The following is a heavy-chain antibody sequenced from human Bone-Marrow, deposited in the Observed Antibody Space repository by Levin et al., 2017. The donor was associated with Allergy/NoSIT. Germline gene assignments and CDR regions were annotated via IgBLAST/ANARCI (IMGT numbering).Heavy chain of an antibody. CDR1: GFSVSRYW. Sequence: GGSLRLSCAASGFSVSRYWLHWVRQAPGKGLAWVSRINEDGSTINYADSVEGRFTISRDSAKNTLYLQMNSLRVEDTAVYYCTRDTFGVDDYWGQGTMVTVSS. V-gene: IGHV3-74*01. CDR2: INEDGSTI. J-gene: IGHJ4*02. CDR3: TRDTFGVDDY. D-gene: IGHD3-3*01.